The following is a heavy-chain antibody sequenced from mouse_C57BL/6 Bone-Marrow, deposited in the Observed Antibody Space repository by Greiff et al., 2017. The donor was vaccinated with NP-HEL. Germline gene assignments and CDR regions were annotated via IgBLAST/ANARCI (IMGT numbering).Heavy chain of an antibody. V-gene: IGHV1-69*01. J-gene: IGHJ4*01. CDR2: IDPSDSYT. Sequence: QVQLQQPGAELVMPGASVKLSCKASGYTFTSYWMHWVKQRPGQGLEWIGEIDPSDSYTNYNQKFKGKSTLTVDKSSSTAYMQLSSLTSEDSAVYYCARNYYASRGAMDYWGQGTSVTVSS. D-gene: IGHD1-1*01. CDR1: GYTFTSYW. CDR3: ARNYYASRGAMDY.